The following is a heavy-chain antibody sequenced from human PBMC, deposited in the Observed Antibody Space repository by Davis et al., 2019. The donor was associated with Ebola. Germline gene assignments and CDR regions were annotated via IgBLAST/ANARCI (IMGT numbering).Heavy chain of an antibody. CDR1: GGTFSSFA. V-gene: IGHV1-69*13. D-gene: IGHD3-22*01. Sequence: SVKVSCKTSGGTFSSFAVSWMRQAPGQGLEWMGGIIPMFRSANYAQKFQGRVTITADDSTKTVYMEMSSLRSEDTAVYYCARVRTGYYYDSSDSPSWFDPWGQGTLVTVSS. J-gene: IGHJ5*02. CDR3: ARVRTGYYYDSSDSPSWFDP. CDR2: IIPMFRSA.